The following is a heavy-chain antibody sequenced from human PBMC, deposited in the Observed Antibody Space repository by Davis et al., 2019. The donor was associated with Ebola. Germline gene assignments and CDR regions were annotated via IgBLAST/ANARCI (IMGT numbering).Heavy chain of an antibody. J-gene: IGHJ3*02. D-gene: IGHD4-17*01. CDR3: ARAEDDYGEYPDALDI. V-gene: IGHV3-23*01. CDR2: IGTSGDT. Sequence: PGGSLRLSCAASGFTFSTYAMSWVRQAPGKGLEWVSTIGTSGDTYYADSVKGRFTISRDSSMNTVYLQMSSLRAEDTAVYYCARAEDDYGEYPDALDIWGQGTVVTVSS. CDR1: GFTFSTYA.